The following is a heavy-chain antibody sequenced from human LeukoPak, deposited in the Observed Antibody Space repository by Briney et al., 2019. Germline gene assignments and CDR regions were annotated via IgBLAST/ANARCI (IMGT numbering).Heavy chain of an antibody. D-gene: IGHD2-15*01. J-gene: IGHJ3*02. CDR1: GGTFSSYA. V-gene: IGHV1-69*05. CDR2: IIPIFGTA. CDR3: ATPLLVAATDAFDI. Sequence: GASVKVSCKASGGTFSSYAISWVRQAPGQGLEWMGGIIPIFGTANYAQKFQGRVTITTDESTSTAYMELSSLRPEDTAVYYCATPLLVAATDAFDIWGQGTMVTVSS.